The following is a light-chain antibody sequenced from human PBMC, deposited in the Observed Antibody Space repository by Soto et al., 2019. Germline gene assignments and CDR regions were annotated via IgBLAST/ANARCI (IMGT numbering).Light chain of an antibody. V-gene: IGKV3-20*01. CDR3: QQYAGSPRT. CDR2: GAS. Sequence: EIVLTQSPGTLSLSPGERATLSCRASQSVSSSYLAWYQQKAGQAPRLLIYGASSRATGIPDRFSGSGSGTDFTLTISRLEPEDFAVYYCQQYAGSPRTFGQGTKVEIE. CDR1: QSVSSSY. J-gene: IGKJ1*01.